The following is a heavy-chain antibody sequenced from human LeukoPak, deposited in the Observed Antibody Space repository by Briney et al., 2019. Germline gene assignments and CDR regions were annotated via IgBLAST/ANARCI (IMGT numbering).Heavy chain of an antibody. J-gene: IGHJ5*01. CDR3: ARESVGATPNWFDS. CDR2: INTSGNT. CDR1: GGSIGTYY. D-gene: IGHD1-26*01. Sequence: SETLSLTCSVSGGSIGTYYWSWIRQPAGKGLEWIGRINTSGNTNYNPSLKSRVTMSVDTPKNQFSLRLSSVTAADTAIYFCARESVGATPNWFDSWGQGTLVTVSS. V-gene: IGHV4-4*07.